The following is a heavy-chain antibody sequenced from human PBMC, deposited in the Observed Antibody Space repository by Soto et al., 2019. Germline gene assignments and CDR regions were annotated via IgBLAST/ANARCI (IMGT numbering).Heavy chain of an antibody. CDR1: GGSISSHY. D-gene: IGHD3-22*01. CDR3: ARDIGYYYDSSGSVGFDF. V-gene: IGHV4-59*11. Sequence: PSETLSLTCTVSGGSISSHYWSWIRQPPGKGLEWIGNIHYSATIHYSGSTNYNPSLQSRVTISVDTSKNQISLKLSSVTAADTAVYYCARDIGYYYDSSGSVGFDFWGQGTTVTVSS. J-gene: IGHJ3*01. CDR2: IHYSATIHYSGST.